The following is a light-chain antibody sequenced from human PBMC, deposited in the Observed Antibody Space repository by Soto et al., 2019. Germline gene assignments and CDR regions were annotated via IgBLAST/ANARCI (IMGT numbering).Light chain of an antibody. J-gene: IGKJ5*01. CDR2: GAS. CDR3: QQYNTWPPIT. Sequence: EIVMTQSPVTLSVSPGERATLSCRASQSVRSNIAWYQQKPGQDPRLLIYGASTRATGITARFSGSGSGTEFTLTISSLQSEDFAVYYCQQYNTWPPITFGQGTRLEIK. CDR1: QSVRSN. V-gene: IGKV3-15*01.